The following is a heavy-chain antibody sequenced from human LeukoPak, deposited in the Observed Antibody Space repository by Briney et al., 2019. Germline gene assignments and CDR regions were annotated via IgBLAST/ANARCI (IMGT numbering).Heavy chain of an antibody. CDR2: ISYDGSNK. CDR1: GFTFSSYG. V-gene: IGHV3-30*03. D-gene: IGHD3-9*01. J-gene: IGHJ6*02. CDR3: ARDREGDILTGYYYGMDV. Sequence: PGRSLRLSCAASGFTFSSYGMHWVRQAPGKGLEWVAVISYDGSNKYYADSVKGRFTISRDNSKNTLYLQMNSLRAEDTAVYYCARDREGDILTGYYYGMDVWGQGTTVTVSS.